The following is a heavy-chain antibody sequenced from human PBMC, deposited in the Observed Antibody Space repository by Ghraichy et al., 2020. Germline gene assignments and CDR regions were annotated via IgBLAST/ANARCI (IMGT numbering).Heavy chain of an antibody. J-gene: IGHJ5*01. CDR3: TTPRDYSSGWYNWFES. Sequence: GGSLRLSCAASGFDFSGSAMHWVRQASGKGLEWVGRIRSKANSYATEYAASVRGRFTISRDDSKNTAYLQMNSLKTEDTAVYYCTTPRDYSSGWYNWFESSPQRTLVPFSS. D-gene: IGHD6-19*01. CDR1: GFDFSGSA. V-gene: IGHV3-73*01. CDR2: IRSKANSYAT.